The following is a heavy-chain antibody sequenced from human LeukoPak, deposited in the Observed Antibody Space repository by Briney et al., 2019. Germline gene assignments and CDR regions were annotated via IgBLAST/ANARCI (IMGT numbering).Heavy chain of an antibody. V-gene: IGHV3-21*01. D-gene: IGHD4-17*01. CDR2: ISSSSSYI. CDR1: GFTFTNYW. Sequence: PGGSLRLSCAASGFTFTNYWMNWVRQAPGKGLEWVSSISSSSSYIYYADSVKGRFTISRDNAKNSLYLQMNSLRAEDTAVYYCASRPGYGESMSPRWGQGTLVTVSS. J-gene: IGHJ4*02. CDR3: ASRPGYGESMSPR.